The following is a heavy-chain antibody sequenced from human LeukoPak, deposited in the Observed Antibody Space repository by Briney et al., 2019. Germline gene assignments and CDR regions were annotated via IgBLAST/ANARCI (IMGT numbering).Heavy chain of an antibody. CDR2: IKSKTDGGTT. V-gene: IGHV3-15*01. CDR3: TTDLGGEWDLPGY. J-gene: IGHJ4*02. D-gene: IGHD3-16*01. Sequence: GGSLRLSCAASGFTFSNAWMSWVRQAPGKGLEWVGRIKSKTDGGTTDYAAPVKGRFTISRDDSKNTLYLQMNSLKTEDTAVYYCTTDLGGEWDLPGYWGQGTLVTVSS. CDR1: GFTFSNAW.